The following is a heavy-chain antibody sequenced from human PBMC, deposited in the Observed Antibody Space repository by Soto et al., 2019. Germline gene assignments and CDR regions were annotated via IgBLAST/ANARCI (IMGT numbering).Heavy chain of an antibody. CDR1: GGSISSYY. D-gene: IGHD3-10*01. J-gene: IGHJ4*02. Sequence: QVQLQESGPGLVKPSETLSLTCTVSGGSISSYYWSWIRQPPGKGLEWIGYIYYSGSTNYNPSLKSRVTISVDPSKNQFSLKLSSVTAADTAVYYCARPRYGSGNGFALWGQGTLVTVSS. CDR2: IYYSGST. CDR3: ARPRYGSGNGFAL. V-gene: IGHV4-59*01.